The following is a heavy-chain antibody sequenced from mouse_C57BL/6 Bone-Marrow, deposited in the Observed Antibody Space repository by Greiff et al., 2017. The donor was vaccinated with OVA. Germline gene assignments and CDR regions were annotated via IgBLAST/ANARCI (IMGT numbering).Heavy chain of an antibody. CDR3: ARWGYYGSSPWYFDV. J-gene: IGHJ1*03. D-gene: IGHD1-1*01. V-gene: IGHV15-2*01. CDR1: DSEVFPIAY. CDR2: ILPSIGST. Sequence: VQLQQSGSELRSPGSSVKLSCKDFDSEVFPIAYMRWVRQKPGHGFDWIGGILPSIGSTISGEKFEDKATLDADTLSNTAYLELNSLTSEESAIYYCARWGYYGSSPWYFDVWGTGTTVTVSS.